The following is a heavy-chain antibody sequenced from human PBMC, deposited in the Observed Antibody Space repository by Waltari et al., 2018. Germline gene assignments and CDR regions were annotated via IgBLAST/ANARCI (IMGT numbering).Heavy chain of an antibody. J-gene: IGHJ4*02. V-gene: IGHV4-59*01. Sequence: QVQLQESGPGLVKPSETLSLTCTVSGGSISSYYWSWIRQPPGKGLEWIGYIYYSGSTNYNPSLKSRVTISVDTSKNQCSLKRSSVTAADTAVYYCARGPYDYIWGSYRSPGYFDYWGQGTLVTVSS. CDR1: GGSISSYY. CDR2: IYYSGST. D-gene: IGHD3-16*02. CDR3: ARGPYDYIWGSYRSPGYFDY.